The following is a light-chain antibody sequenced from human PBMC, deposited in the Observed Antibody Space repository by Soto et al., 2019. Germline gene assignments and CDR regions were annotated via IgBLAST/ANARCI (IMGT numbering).Light chain of an antibody. Sequence: QSALTQPPSASASPGQSVTISCTGTSGDVGGYNFVSWYQQHPGKAPKLIIFDVSQRPSGVPDRFSGSKSGNTASLTVSGLQAEDEADYYCSSFAGSNNLVFGGGTKLTVL. J-gene: IGLJ3*02. V-gene: IGLV2-8*01. CDR3: SSFAGSNNLV. CDR2: DVS. CDR1: SGDVGGYNF.